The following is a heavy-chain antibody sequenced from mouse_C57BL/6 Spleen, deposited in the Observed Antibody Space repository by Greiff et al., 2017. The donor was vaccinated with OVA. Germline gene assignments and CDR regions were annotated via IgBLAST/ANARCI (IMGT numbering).Heavy chain of an antibody. CDR3: ATRGNYGSSLSFDY. D-gene: IGHD1-1*01. V-gene: IGHV1-15*01. J-gene: IGHJ2*01. CDR2: IDPETGGT. CDR1: GYTFTDYE. Sequence: QVQLQQSGAELVRPGASVTLSCKASGYTFTDYEMHWVKQTPVHGLEWIGAIDPETGGTAYNQKFKGKAILTADKSSSTAYMELRSLTSEDSAVYYCATRGNYGSSLSFDYWGQGTTLTVSS.